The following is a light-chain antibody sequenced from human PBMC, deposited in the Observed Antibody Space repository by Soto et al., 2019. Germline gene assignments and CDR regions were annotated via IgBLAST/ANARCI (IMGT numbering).Light chain of an antibody. J-gene: IGKJ4*01. V-gene: IGKV3-20*01. CDR3: QYYVTSPT. Sequence: ELVLTQSPGTLSLSPGERATLTCGASQTIDSSYLAWLRQKPGQAPRLLIYAASSRPTGIPDRFSGSGSGTDFTLTISRLEPEDFAVYYCQYYVTSPTFGGGTKVDIK. CDR1: QTIDSSY. CDR2: AAS.